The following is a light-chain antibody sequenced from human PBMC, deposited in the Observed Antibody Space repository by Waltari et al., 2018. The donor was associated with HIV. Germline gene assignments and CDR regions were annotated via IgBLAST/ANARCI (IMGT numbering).Light chain of an antibody. CDR1: RSNIGAGYD. Sequence: QSVLTQPPSVPGAPGQRVTISCTGTRSNIGAGYDVPWYQQFPGSVPRLLIYDNTNRPSGVPDRFSGSKSGTSASLAISGLQAEDEADYYCQSYDSSLKVIFGGGTKVTVL. CDR2: DNT. V-gene: IGLV1-40*01. J-gene: IGLJ2*01. CDR3: QSYDSSLKVI.